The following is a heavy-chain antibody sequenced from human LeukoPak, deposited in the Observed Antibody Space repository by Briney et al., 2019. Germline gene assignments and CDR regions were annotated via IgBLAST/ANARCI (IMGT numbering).Heavy chain of an antibody. V-gene: IGHV3-21*01. CDR1: GFTFSSYS. D-gene: IGHD3-10*01. CDR3: ARDIMVRGVIIRAY. Sequence: GGSLRLSCAASGFTFSSYSMNWVRQAPGKGLEWVSSISSSSSYIYYADSVKGRFTISRDNAKNSLYLQMNSLRAEDTAVYYCARDIMVRGVIIRAYWGQGTLVTVSS. CDR2: ISSSSSYI. J-gene: IGHJ4*02.